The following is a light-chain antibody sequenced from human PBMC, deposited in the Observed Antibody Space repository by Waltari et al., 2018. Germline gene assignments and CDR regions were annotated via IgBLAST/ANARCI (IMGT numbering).Light chain of an antibody. CDR2: KAS. CDR1: QTVGNW. Sequence: DIQMTQSPSTVSASVGDRVTIPCRASQTVGNWLAWYQKRPGKAPKILIYKASTLQNGVPSRFSGSGSGSEFTLTISSLQPDDVAIYYCQQYNTFSSFGQGTRLEL. J-gene: IGKJ2*01. CDR3: QQYNTFSS. V-gene: IGKV1-5*03.